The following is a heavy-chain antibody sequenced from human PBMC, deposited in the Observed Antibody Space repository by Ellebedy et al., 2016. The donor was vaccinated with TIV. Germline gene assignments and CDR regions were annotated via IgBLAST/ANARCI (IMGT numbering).Heavy chain of an antibody. V-gene: IGHV4-61*08. D-gene: IGHD3-10*01. CDR2: FFYGGRT. CDR1: GASVNSVDYY. CDR3: ARLYGSGTGGAFDI. Sequence: GSLRLXXTVSGASVNSVDYYWSWIRQTPGKGLEWIGYFFYGGRTKYNPSLKSRLTISGDTSKNQFSLKLRSVTAADTAVYYCARLYGSGTGGAFDIWGQGTMVTVSS. J-gene: IGHJ3*02.